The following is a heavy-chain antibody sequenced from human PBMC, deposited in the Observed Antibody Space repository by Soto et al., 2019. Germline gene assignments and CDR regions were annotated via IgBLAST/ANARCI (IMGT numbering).Heavy chain of an antibody. Sequence: QVQLGESGGGVVQPGRSLRLSCAASGITFSSYAMHWVRQAPGKGRELVAVISYDGSNKYYADSVKGRFTISRDNSKNTLYLQMNTLRAEDTAVYYCARVSRPGYYIPFDYCGQGPLVTVSS. V-gene: IGHV3-30-3*01. CDR3: ARVSRPGYYIPFDY. D-gene: IGHD3-9*01. J-gene: IGHJ4*02. CDR2: ISYDGSNK. CDR1: GITFSSYA.